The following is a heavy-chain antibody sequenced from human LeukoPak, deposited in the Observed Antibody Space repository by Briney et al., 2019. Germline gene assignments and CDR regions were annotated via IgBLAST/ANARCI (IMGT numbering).Heavy chain of an antibody. CDR2: IGAYNGNT. CDR3: ARVATGIVAASTWAPTYYYYYYGRDV. V-gene: IGHV1-18*01. Sequence: ASVKVSCKASGYTFTSYGISWVRQAPGQGLEWMGWIGAYNGNTNYAQKLQGRVTMTTDTSTSTAYMELRSLRSDDTAVYYRARVATGIVAASTWAPTYYYYYYGRDVWGQGTTVTVSS. CDR1: GYTFTSYG. D-gene: IGHD6-13*01. J-gene: IGHJ6*02.